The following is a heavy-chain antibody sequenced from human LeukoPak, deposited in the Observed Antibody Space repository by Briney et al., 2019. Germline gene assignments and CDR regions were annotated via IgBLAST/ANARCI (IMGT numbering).Heavy chain of an antibody. J-gene: IGHJ6*02. CDR1: GFTVSDNY. CDR2: FYSGGGNT. D-gene: IGHD3-9*01. Sequence: GGSLRLSCAASGFTVSDNYMSWVRQAPGKGLEWVSVFYSGGGNTNYANSVKGRFTISRDNSKNTLYLQMNSLRAEDTAVYYCAKQNANFDWLLPIPHYGMDVWGQGTTVTVSS. V-gene: IGHV3-66*04. CDR3: AKQNANFDWLLPIPHYGMDV.